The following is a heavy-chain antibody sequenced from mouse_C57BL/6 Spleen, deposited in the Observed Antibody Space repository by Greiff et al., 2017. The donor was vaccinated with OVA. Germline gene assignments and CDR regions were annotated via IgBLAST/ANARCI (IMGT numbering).Heavy chain of an antibody. V-gene: IGHV1-26*01. CDR3: GRGDITTVVEDWYFDV. CDR2: INPNNGGT. J-gene: IGHJ1*03. Sequence: VQLQQSGPELVKPGASVKISCKASGYTFTDYYMNWVKQSHGKSLEWIGDINPNNGGTSYNQKFKGKATLTVDKSSSTAYMELRSLTSEDSAVYYGGRGDITTVVEDWYFDVWGTGTTVTVSS. D-gene: IGHD1-1*01. CDR1: GYTFTDYY.